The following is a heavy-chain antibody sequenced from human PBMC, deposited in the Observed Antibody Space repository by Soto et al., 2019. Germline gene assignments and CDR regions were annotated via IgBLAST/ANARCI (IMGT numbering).Heavy chain of an antibody. CDR3: VPSGYKYGNDDFDI. J-gene: IGHJ3*02. Sequence: EVQLVESGGGLVQPGGSLRLSCAASGFTFSRYWMHWVRQAPGKGLVWVSHIKSDATITTYAASVKGRFTISRDNAKSTVYLEMNSLRDEDTAVYYCVPSGYKYGNDDFDIWGQGTVVTVSS. CDR1: GFTFSRYW. V-gene: IGHV3-74*03. CDR2: IKSDATIT. D-gene: IGHD5-18*01.